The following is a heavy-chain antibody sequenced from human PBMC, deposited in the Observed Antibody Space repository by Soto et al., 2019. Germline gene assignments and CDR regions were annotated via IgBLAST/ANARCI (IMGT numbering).Heavy chain of an antibody. CDR2: ISYDGSNK. Sequence: TGGSLRLSCAAYGFTFSRYGMHWVRQAPGKGLEWVAVISYDGSNKYYADSVKGRFTISRDNSKNMLYLQMNSLRAEDTAVYFCAKDTADIVVVPAAMLDYWAQGTLVTVSS. J-gene: IGHJ4*02. CDR1: GFTFSRYG. CDR3: AKDTADIVVVPAAMLDY. V-gene: IGHV3-30*18. D-gene: IGHD2-2*01.